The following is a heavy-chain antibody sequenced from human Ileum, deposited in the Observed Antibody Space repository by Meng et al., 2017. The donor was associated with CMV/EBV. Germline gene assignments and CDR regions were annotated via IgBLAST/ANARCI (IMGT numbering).Heavy chain of an antibody. Sequence: QLQPQESGPGLVMPSCTLSLTFTVFGGSISSSRYYWGWIRQPPGKGLEWIGTISYSGTAFYNLSLKSRVAISIDTSKFQFSLKLSSVTATDTAVYYCARDSTYPSGLDYWGQGTLVTVSS. CDR1: GGSISSSRYY. CDR2: ISYSGTA. D-gene: IGHD3-10*01. J-gene: IGHJ4*02. V-gene: IGHV4-39*07. CDR3: ARDSTYPSGLDY.